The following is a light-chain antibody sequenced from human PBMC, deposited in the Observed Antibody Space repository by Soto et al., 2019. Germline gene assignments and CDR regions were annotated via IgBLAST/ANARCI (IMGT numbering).Light chain of an antibody. Sequence: EIVLTQSPGTLSLSPGERATLSCRASQSVSSTYLAWYQQKPGQAPRLLIYGASSRATGLPDRFSGSGSGTEFTLTISSLEPEDFAVYYCQRYDISPYTFGQGTKLEIK. J-gene: IGKJ2*01. V-gene: IGKV3-20*01. CDR3: QRYDISPYT. CDR1: QSVSSTY. CDR2: GAS.